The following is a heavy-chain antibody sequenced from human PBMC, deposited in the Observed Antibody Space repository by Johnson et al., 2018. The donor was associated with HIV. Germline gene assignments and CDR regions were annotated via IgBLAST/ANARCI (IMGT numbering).Heavy chain of an antibody. CDR3: AKVRRGSSWYIAFDI. Sequence: VQLVESGGGLVQPGGSLRLSCAASGLTFSSYAMSWVRQAPGKGLERASAISGSGGSTYYADSAKGRFTISRDNSKNTLYLQMNSLRAEDTAVYYCAKVRRGSSWYIAFDIWGQGTMVTVSS. V-gene: IGHV3-23*04. D-gene: IGHD6-13*01. CDR2: ISGSGGST. CDR1: GLTFSSYA. J-gene: IGHJ3*02.